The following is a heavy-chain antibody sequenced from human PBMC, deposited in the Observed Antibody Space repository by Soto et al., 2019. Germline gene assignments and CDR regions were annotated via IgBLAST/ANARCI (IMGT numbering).Heavy chain of an antibody. CDR2: IYHSGTT. CDR1: GGSITTNC. D-gene: IGHD6-19*01. Sequence: QVHLQESGPGLVKPSGTLSLTCAVSGGSITTNCRSWVRQPPGKGLEWIGEIYHSGTTNYNPSLRGRGTISVDKSNNQFSLNLNSVTAADSAIYYCARHIAVPRTRGFDYWGQGNLVTVSS. J-gene: IGHJ4*02. V-gene: IGHV4-4*02. CDR3: ARHIAVPRTRGFDY.